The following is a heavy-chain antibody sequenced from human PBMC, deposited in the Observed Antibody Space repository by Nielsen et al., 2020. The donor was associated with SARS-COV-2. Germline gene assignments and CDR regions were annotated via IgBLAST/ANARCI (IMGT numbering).Heavy chain of an antibody. CDR2: IRSKANSYAT. V-gene: IGHV3-73*01. Sequence: GGSLRLSCAASGFTFSGSAMHWVRQASRKGLEWVGRIRSKANSYATAYAASVKGRFTISRDDSKNTAYLQMNSLKTEDTAVYYCTFVHDYYYYGMDVWGQGTTVTVSS. CDR3: TFVHDYYYYGMDV. D-gene: IGHD6-6*01. CDR1: GFTFSGSA. J-gene: IGHJ6*02.